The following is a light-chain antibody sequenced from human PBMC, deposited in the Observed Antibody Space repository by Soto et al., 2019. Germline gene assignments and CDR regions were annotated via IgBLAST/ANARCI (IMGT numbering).Light chain of an antibody. CDR2: DNN. CDR3: ATWDSARSAGV. J-gene: IGLJ3*02. Sequence: QSVLTQPPSMSAAPGQMVAISCSGTSSNIGDNSVSWYQHFPGTAPKVLIYDNNRRPSGIPDRFSGSKSGTSATLTIIGLQTGDEADYYCATWDSARSAGVFGGGTQLTVL. V-gene: IGLV1-51*01. CDR1: SSNIGDNS.